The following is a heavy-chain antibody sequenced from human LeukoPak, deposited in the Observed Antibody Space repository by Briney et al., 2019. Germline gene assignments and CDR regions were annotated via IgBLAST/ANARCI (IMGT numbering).Heavy chain of an antibody. Sequence: SETLSLTCAVSGGSISSSNWWSWVRQPPGKGLEWIGEIYHSGSTNYNPSLKSRVTISVDKSKNQFSLKLSSVTAADTAVYYCASFSPMLGYCSSTSCQDYWGQGTLVTVSS. J-gene: IGHJ4*02. D-gene: IGHD2-2*01. V-gene: IGHV4-4*02. CDR1: GGSISSSNW. CDR3: ASFSPMLGYCSSTSCQDY. CDR2: IYHSGST.